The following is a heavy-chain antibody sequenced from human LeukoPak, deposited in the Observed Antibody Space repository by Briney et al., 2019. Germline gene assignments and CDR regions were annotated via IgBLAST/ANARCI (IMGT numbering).Heavy chain of an antibody. Sequence: MPSETLSLTCTVSGGSISSGGYYWSWIRQHPGKGLEWIGYIYYSGSTFYNPSLKSRVTISVDMSKNQFSLKLNSVTAADTAVYYCASSEATTTPPPYGMDLWGQGTTVTVSS. CDR2: IYYSGST. CDR3: ASSEATTTPPPYGMDL. CDR1: GGSISSGGYY. D-gene: IGHD5-12*01. J-gene: IGHJ6*02. V-gene: IGHV4-31*03.